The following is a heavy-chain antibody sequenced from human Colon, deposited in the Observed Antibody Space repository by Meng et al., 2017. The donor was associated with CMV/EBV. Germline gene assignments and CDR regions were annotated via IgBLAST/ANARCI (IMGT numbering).Heavy chain of an antibody. CDR1: GFAVSGNY. CDR3: ARGLGTPT. Sequence: GGSLRLSCAASGFAVSGNYMNWVRQVPGGGLEWVSVIYTDGNIYYADSVQGRFTISRDTSKNIVYLQMNSLRADDTAVYYCARGLGTPTWGQGTLVTVSS. D-gene: IGHD1-7*01. J-gene: IGHJ5*02. V-gene: IGHV3-53*01. CDR2: IYTDGNI.